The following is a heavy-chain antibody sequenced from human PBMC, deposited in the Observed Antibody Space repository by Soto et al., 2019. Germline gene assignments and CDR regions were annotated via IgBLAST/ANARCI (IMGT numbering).Heavy chain of an antibody. CDR2: MNPNSGNT. CDR3: ARVTIYRFWNPFSATDNWFYP. CDR1: GYTFTSYE. D-gene: IGHD1-1*01. V-gene: IGHV1-8*01. J-gene: IGHJ5*02. Sequence: ASVKVSCKASGYTFTSYEIYWVRQAAGQGLEWMGWMNPNSGNTGYAQKFQARVTMTRNTSISTAYMDLSSLRSEDTDVYYCARVTIYRFWNPFSATDNWFYPWRQGPLVTVSS.